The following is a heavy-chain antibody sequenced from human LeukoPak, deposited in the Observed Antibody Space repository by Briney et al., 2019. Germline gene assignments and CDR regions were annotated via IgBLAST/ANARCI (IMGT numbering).Heavy chain of an antibody. J-gene: IGHJ4*02. V-gene: IGHV1-69*05. CDR3: ARRHSSSWSPFDY. CDR1: GGTFSSYA. D-gene: IGHD6-13*01. Sequence: ASVKVSCKASGGTFSSYAISWVRQAPGQGLEWMGGIIPIFGTANYAQKFQGRVTITTDESTSTAYMKLSSLRSEDTAVYYCARRHSSSWSPFDYWGQGTLVTVSS. CDR2: IIPIFGTA.